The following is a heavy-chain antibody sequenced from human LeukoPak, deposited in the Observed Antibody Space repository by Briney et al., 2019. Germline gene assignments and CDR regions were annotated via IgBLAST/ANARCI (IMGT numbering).Heavy chain of an antibody. CDR3: AREPYIVATTNHFDY. D-gene: IGHD5-12*01. CDR1: GLPYNDYS. Sequence: PGGSLRLSCVFSGLPYNDYSMSWVRQAPGKGLEWVAVISYDGSNKYYADSVKGRFTISRDNSKNTLYLQMNSLRAEDTAVYYCAREPYIVATTNHFDYWGQGTLVTVSS. V-gene: IGHV3-30*01. J-gene: IGHJ4*02. CDR2: ISYDGSNK.